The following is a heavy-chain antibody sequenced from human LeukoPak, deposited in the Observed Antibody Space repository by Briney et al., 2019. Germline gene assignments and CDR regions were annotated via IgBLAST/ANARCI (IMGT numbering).Heavy chain of an antibody. CDR2: VGPYNGKT. J-gene: IGHJ4*02. Sequence: ASVEVSCKASGYIFLDYGISWLRQAPGQGLEWMGWVGPYNGKTKYSQKFQGRVTMTTNTAFLELTNLRPDDTATYYCTRDFSAKKATITDNWGQGTMVVVSS. D-gene: IGHD4/OR15-4a*01. CDR1: GYIFLDYG. V-gene: IGHV1-18*01. CDR3: TRDFSAKKATITDN.